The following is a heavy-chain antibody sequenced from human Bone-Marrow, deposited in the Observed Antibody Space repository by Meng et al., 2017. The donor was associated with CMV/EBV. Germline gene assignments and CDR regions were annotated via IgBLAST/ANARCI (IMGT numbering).Heavy chain of an antibody. V-gene: IGHV4-34*01. Sequence: SETLSLTCAVYGGSFSGYYWSWIRQPPGKGLEWIGSIYYSGSTYYNPSLKSRVTISVDTSKNQFSLKLSSVTAADTAVYYCAKGRGRYNSSWYLFDYWGQGTLVTVSS. CDR1: GGSFSGYY. D-gene: IGHD6-13*01. J-gene: IGHJ4*02. CDR2: IYYSGST. CDR3: AKGRGRYNSSWYLFDY.